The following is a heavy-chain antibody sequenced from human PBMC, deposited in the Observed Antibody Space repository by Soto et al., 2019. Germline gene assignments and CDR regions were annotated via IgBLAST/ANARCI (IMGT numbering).Heavy chain of an antibody. V-gene: IGHV1-69*02. Sequence: QVQLVQSGAEVKKPGSSVKVSCKASGGTFSSYTISWVRQAPGQGLEWMGRIIPILGIANYAQKFQGRVTITADKSTSTAYMELSSLRSEDTAVYYCARGAELLWFGESPEGYWYFDLWGRGTLVTVSS. CDR1: GGTFSSYT. CDR3: ARGAELLWFGESPEGYWYFDL. CDR2: IIPILGIA. D-gene: IGHD3-10*01. J-gene: IGHJ2*01.